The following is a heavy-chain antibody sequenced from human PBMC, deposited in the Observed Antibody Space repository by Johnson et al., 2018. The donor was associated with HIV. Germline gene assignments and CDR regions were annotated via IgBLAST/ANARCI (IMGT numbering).Heavy chain of an antibody. J-gene: IGHJ3*02. D-gene: IGHD2-2*01. CDR3: ATDVYPGPRYQLLHRGI. Sequence: VQLVESGGGVVQPGGSLRLSCAASGFTFSSYWMSWVRQAPGKGLEWVANIKQDGSEKYYVDSVKGRFTISRDNAKNSLYLQMNSLKNEDTAVYYCATDVYPGPRYQLLHRGIWGHGTMITVSS. CDR2: IKQDGSEK. CDR1: GFTFSSYW. V-gene: IGHV3-7*05.